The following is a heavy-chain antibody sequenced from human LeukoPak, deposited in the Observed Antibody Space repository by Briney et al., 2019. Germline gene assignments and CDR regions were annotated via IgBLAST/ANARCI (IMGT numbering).Heavy chain of an antibody. J-gene: IGHJ4*02. Sequence: GGSLRLSCAASGFTVSSNYMSWVRQAPGKGLEWVSVIYGGGSTYYADSVKGRFTISRDNSKNTLYLQMNSLRAEDTAVYYCARAGRSAGTSGLVVYWGQGTLVTVSS. CDR3: ARAGRSAGTSGLVVY. D-gene: IGHD6-13*01. CDR1: GFTVSSNY. V-gene: IGHV3-53*01. CDR2: IYGGGST.